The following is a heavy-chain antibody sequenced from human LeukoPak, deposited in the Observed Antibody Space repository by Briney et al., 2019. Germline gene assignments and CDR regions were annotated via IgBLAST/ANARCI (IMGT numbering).Heavy chain of an antibody. D-gene: IGHD1-14*01. Sequence: GGSLRLSCAASGFTFSSYSTNWVRQAPGKGLEWLSAISGSGGSTYYADSVKGRFTISRDNSKNTLYLQMDSLRAEDTAVYYCAKAGILMTLDYWGQGTLVTVSS. CDR1: GFTFSSYS. CDR3: AKAGILMTLDY. V-gene: IGHV3-23*01. CDR2: ISGSGGST. J-gene: IGHJ4*02.